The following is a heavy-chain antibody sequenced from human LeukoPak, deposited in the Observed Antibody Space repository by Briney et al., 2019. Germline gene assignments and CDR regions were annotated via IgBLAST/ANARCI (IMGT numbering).Heavy chain of an antibody. CDR1: GNYW. V-gene: IGHV3-74*01. Sequence: GGSLRLSCAASGNYWMHWVRQAPGKGLVWISHINSGGSWTSYADSVKGRFTISKDNAKNTVYLQMNNLRAEDTAVYYCVSFYETYWGRGTLVTVSS. J-gene: IGHJ4*02. CDR3: VSFYETY. D-gene: IGHD2-2*01. CDR2: INSGGSWT.